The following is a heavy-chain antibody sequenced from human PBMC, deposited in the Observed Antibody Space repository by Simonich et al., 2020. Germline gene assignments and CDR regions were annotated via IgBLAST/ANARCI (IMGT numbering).Heavy chain of an antibody. D-gene: IGHD5-12*01. CDR3: ASSKLATIDY. J-gene: IGHJ4*02. Sequence: QVQLGQSGAEVKKPGASVKVSCKASENTFTGDYMHRVRQAPGQGLEWMGWINPNSVGTNYAQKFQGRATMTRDTSISTAYMELSRLRSDDTAVYYCASSKLATIDYWGQGTLVTVSS. CDR2: INPNSVGT. V-gene: IGHV1-2*02. CDR1: ENTFTGDY.